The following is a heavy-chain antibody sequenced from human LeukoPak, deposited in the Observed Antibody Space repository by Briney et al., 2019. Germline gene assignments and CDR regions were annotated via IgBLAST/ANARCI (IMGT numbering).Heavy chain of an antibody. V-gene: IGHV4-39*01. CDR3: ARHGALYSSSDPFDY. Sequence: PSETLSLTCTVSGGSISSSSYYWGWIRQPPGKGLEWIGSIYYSGSTYYNPSLKSRVTISVDTSKNQFSLKLSSVTAADTAVYYCARHGALYSSSDPFDYWGQGTLVTVSS. CDR2: IYYSGST. CDR1: GGSISSSSYY. J-gene: IGHJ4*02. D-gene: IGHD6-6*01.